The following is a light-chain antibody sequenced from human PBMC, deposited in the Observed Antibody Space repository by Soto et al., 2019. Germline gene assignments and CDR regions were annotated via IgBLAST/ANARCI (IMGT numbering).Light chain of an antibody. J-gene: IGKJ1*01. CDR1: QNVSRY. CDR3: QHYAGSPWT. V-gene: IGKV3-20*01. CDR2: SAS. Sequence: EVALTQSPGTLSLSPGERATLSYRASQNVSRYLAWFQHKPGQAPRVLIYSASTRATGIPDRFSGSGSGTDFTLTISRLEPEDFAVYYCQHYAGSPWTFGQGTKVEIK.